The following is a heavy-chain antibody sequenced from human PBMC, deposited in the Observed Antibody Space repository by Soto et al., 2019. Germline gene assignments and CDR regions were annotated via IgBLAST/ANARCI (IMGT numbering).Heavy chain of an antibody. D-gene: IGHD3-10*02. Sequence: SETLSLTCTVSGGSISSYYWGWIRQPPGKGLEWIGYIYYSGSTNYNPSLKSRVTISVDTSKNQFSLKLSSVTAADTAVYYCARAGFTQFGVYYYYGMDVWGQGTTVTVSS. CDR2: IYYSGST. V-gene: IGHV4-59*01. CDR3: ARAGFTQFGVYYYYGMDV. CDR1: GGSISSYY. J-gene: IGHJ6*02.